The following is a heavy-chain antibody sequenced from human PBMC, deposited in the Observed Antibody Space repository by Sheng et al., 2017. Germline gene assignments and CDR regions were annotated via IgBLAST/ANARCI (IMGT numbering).Heavy chain of an antibody. J-gene: IGHJ2*01. V-gene: IGHV3-48*03. CDR3: ARDSWIRGVITKGYFDL. CDR2: ISSSGSTI. Sequence: ESGGGLVQPGGSLRLSCAASGFTFSTYEMNWVRQAPGKGLEWVSYISSSGSTIYYADSVKGRFTISRDNAKNSLYLQLNSLRAEDTAVYYCARDSWIRGVITKGYFDLWGRGTLVTVSS. CDR1: GFTFSTYE. D-gene: IGHD3-10*01.